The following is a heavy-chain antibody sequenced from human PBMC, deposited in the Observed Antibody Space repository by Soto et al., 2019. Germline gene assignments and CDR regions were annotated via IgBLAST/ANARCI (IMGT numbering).Heavy chain of an antibody. V-gene: IGHV3-74*01. D-gene: IGHD7-27*01. CDR2: INSDGSSR. CDR3: ARAQLPNSEFRYYYYGMDV. Sequence: EVQLVESGGGLVQPGGSLRLSCAASGFTVSGYWMHWVRQVPGKGLGWVSRINSDGSSRSYADSVRGRFTISRDNAKNTLYLHMNSLGPEDTAVYYCARAQLPNSEFRYYYYGMDVWGQGTTVTVSS. CDR1: GFTVSGYW. J-gene: IGHJ6*02.